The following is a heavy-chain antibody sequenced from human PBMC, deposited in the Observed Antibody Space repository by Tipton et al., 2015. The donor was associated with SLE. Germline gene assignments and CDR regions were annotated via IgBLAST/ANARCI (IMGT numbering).Heavy chain of an antibody. J-gene: IGHJ4*02. V-gene: IGHV3-30*18. CDR2: VSYDGSNN. CDR1: GFTFSSYS. Sequence: SLRLSCAASGFTFSSYSMNWVRQAPGKGLEWVAVVSYDGSNNYYADSVRGRFTISRDNSKNTVYLEMNSLRVDDTAVYYCAKPEGVAAVEGYFDNWGQGTLVTVSS. CDR3: AKPEGVAAVEGYFDN. D-gene: IGHD6-13*01.